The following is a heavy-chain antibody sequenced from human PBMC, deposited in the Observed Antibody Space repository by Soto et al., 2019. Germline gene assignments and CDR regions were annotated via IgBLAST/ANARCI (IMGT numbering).Heavy chain of an antibody. V-gene: IGHV3-74*01. CDR3: ARRGGYCSGGSCLDH. D-gene: IGHD2-15*01. J-gene: IGHJ5*02. CDR1: GFTFSSYW. Sequence: GGSLRLSCAASGFTFSSYWMHWVRQAPGKGLVWVSRINSDGSSTSYADSVKGRFTISRDNAKNTLYLQMNSLRAEDTAVYYCARRGGYCSGGSCLDHWGQGTLVTVSS. CDR2: INSDGSST.